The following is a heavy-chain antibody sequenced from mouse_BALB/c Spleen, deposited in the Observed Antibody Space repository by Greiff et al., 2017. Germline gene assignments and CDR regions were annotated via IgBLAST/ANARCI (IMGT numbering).Heavy chain of an antibody. CDR1: GYTFTDYE. CDR2: IHPGSGGT. CDR3: TKEYYGNYAWFAC. J-gene: IGHJ3*01. Sequence: QVQLQQSGAELVRPGASVKLSCKALGYTFTDYEMHWVKQTPVHGLEWIGAIHPGSGGTAYNHKFKGKATLTADKSSSTAYMELSSLTSEDSAVYYFTKEYYGNYAWFACWGEGTLVTVSA. D-gene: IGHD2-1*01. V-gene: IGHV1-15*01.